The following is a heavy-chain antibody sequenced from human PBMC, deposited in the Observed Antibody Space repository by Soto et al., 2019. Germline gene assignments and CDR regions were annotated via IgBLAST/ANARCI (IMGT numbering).Heavy chain of an antibody. Sequence: QAQLVQSGAEVKKPGASVKVSCTAVGYSFTSHYMHWVRQAPGQGLEWMGTISPGGGNIAYAQNFNGRVTNYRDTSTSTVSIVRNSPTTEHKLVYYCPRDQSWPDLFWWFDPWGQGTLVTVSS. D-gene: IGHD3-10*01. J-gene: IGHJ5*02. V-gene: IGHV1-46*03. CDR2: ISPGGGNI. CDR3: PRDQSWPDLFWWFDP. CDR1: GYSFTSHY.